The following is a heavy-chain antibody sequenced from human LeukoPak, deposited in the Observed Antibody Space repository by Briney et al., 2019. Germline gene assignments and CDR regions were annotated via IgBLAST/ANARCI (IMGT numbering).Heavy chain of an antibody. J-gene: IGHJ4*02. CDR2: ISSNSSYI. D-gene: IGHD6-19*01. V-gene: IGHV3-21*01. CDR1: GFTFSSFG. CDR3: ARDPSIAVAGTRFDY. Sequence: PGGSLRLSCAASGFTFSSFGMNWVRQAPGKGLEWVSSISSNSSYIYYADSLKGRFTISRDNSKNTLYLQMNSLRAEDTAVYYCARDPSIAVAGTRFDYWGQGTLVTVSS.